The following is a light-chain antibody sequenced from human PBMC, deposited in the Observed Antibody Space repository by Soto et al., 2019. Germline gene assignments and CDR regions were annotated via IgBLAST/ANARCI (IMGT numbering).Light chain of an antibody. CDR1: QSLLHSNGYNY. J-gene: IGKJ4*01. V-gene: IGKV2-28*01. CDR3: MQALHTLLT. Sequence: DIVMTQSPLSLPVTPGESASISCRSSQSLLHSNGYNYLDWYLQKPGQSPQLLIYLGSYRASGVPDRFSGSGSCTDFILKISRVEAEDVGVYFCMQALHTLLTFGGGTKVEIK. CDR2: LGS.